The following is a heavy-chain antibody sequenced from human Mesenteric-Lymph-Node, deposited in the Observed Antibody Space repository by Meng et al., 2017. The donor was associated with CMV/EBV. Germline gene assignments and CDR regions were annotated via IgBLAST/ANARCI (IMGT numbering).Heavy chain of an antibody. J-gene: IGHJ5*02. CDR3: AQVITNNWFDP. CDR2: ISVYNGNT. Sequence: ASVKVSCKASGYTFTDYYMHWVRQAPGQGLEWLGWISVYNGNTEYAQKVQGRVTMTTDTSTGTVYMELRSLRSDDTAVYYCAQVITNNWFDPWGQGTLVTVSS. V-gene: IGHV1-18*04. D-gene: IGHD2-21*01. CDR1: GYTFTDYY.